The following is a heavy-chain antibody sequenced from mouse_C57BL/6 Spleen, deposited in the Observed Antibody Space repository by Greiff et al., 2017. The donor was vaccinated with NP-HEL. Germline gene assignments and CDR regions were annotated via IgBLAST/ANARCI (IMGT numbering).Heavy chain of an antibody. CDR3: ARGDTFDY. CDR2: IDPSDSYT. CDR1: GYTFTSYW. V-gene: IGHV1-69*01. J-gene: IGHJ2*01. Sequence: QVQLQQPGAELVMPGASVKLSCKASGYTFTSYWMHWVKQRPGQGLEWIGEIDPSDSYTNYNQKFKGKSTLTVDKSSSTAYMQLNSLTSEDSAVYYCARGDTFDYWGQGTTLTVSS.